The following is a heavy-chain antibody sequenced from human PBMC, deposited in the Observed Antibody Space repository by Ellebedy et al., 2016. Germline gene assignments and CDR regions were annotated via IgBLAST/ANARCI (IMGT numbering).Heavy chain of an antibody. D-gene: IGHD6-19*01. CDR2: MYPKGYT. CDR3: ARDQEWLPTVYYYGVDV. CDR1: GDSIRSSGHW. Sequence: GSLRLSXTVYGDSIRSSGHWWSWVRQAPGRGLEWIGEMYPKGYTNYNPSLKSRVTLSIDKTRNQFSLRLTSVTAADTAVYYCARDQEWLPTVYYYGVDVWGQGTTVTVSS. J-gene: IGHJ6*02. V-gene: IGHV4-4*02.